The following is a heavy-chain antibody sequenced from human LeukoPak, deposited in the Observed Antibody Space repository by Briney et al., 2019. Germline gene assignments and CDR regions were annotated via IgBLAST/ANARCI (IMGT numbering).Heavy chain of an antibody. V-gene: IGHV1-8*03. J-gene: IGHJ4*02. Sequence: ASVKVSCKASGYTFTSYDINWVRQATGQGLEWMGWMNPNSGNTGYAQKFQGRVTITRNTSISTAYMELSSLRSEDTAVYYCARGRTRRDSSGYYYLIDYWGPGTLVTVSS. D-gene: IGHD3-22*01. CDR3: ARGRTRRDSSGYYYLIDY. CDR2: MNPNSGNT. CDR1: GYTFTSYD.